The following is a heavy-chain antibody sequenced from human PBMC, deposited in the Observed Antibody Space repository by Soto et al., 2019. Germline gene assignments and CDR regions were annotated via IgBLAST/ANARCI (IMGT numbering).Heavy chain of an antibody. Sequence: QVQLVQSGAEVKKPGASVKVSCKASGYTFTSYAMHWVRQAPGQRLEWMGWINAGNGNTKYSQKFQGRVTITRDTCAGKAYMELSRLRSEDTAVDYCGRGSGLNWFDPWGQGTLVTVSS. CDR1: GYTFTSYA. V-gene: IGHV1-3*01. CDR2: INAGNGNT. D-gene: IGHD3-10*01. CDR3: GRGSGLNWFDP. J-gene: IGHJ5*02.